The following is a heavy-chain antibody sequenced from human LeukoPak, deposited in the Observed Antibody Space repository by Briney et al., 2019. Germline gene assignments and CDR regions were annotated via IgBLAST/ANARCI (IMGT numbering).Heavy chain of an antibody. J-gene: IGHJ4*02. CDR1: GYTFTSYG. D-gene: IGHD4-17*01. CDR2: ISAYNGNT. CDR3: ARDRGSTVTPTGADY. V-gene: IGHV1-18*01. Sequence: GASVKVYCKASGYTFTSYGISWVRQAPGQGLEWMGWISAYNGNTNYAQKLQGRVTMTTDTSTSTAYMELRSLRSDDTAVYYCARDRGSTVTPTGADYWGQGTLVTVSS.